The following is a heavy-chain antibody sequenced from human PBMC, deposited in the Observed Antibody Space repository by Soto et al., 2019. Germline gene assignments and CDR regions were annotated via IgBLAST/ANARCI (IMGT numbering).Heavy chain of an antibody. Sequence: GSLRLSCAASGFPFSSYWMSWVRQAPGKGLEWVANIKQDGSEKYYVDSVKGRFTISRDNAKNSLYLQMNSLRAEDTAVYYCARPGYSSGWYAGFDYWGQGTLVTVSS. CDR2: IKQDGSEK. J-gene: IGHJ4*02. D-gene: IGHD6-19*01. CDR1: GFPFSSYW. CDR3: ARPGYSSGWYAGFDY. V-gene: IGHV3-7*03.